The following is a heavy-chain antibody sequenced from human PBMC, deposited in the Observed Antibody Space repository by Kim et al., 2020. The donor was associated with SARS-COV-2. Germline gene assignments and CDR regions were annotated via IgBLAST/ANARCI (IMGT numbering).Heavy chain of an antibody. D-gene: IGHD3-9*01. CDR1: GFTFSSYG. V-gene: IGHV3-33*01. CDR3: ARDRGRNFDWLSPHYYYGMDV. J-gene: IGHJ6*02. Sequence: GGSLRLSCAASGFTFSSYGIHWVRQAPGKGLKWVAVIWFDESNKYYADSVKGRFTISRDNSKNTLYLQMNSLRAEDTAVYYCARDRGRNFDWLSPHYYYGMDVWGQGTTVTVSS. CDR2: IWFDESNK.